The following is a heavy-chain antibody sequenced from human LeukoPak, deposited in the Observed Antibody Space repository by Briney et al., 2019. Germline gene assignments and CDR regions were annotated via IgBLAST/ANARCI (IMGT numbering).Heavy chain of an antibody. D-gene: IGHD3-3*01. V-gene: IGHV3-48*01. CDR2: ISGSSGII. CDR3: ATDFWSPYHFDY. CDR1: GFTFNTYT. J-gene: IGHJ4*02. Sequence: PGGSLRLSCAASGFTFNTYTMNWVRQAPGKGLEWVSYISGSSGIIDYADSVRGRFTISRDNAKNALYLQMNSLRAEDTAVYYCATDFWSPYHFDYWGQGTLVTVSS.